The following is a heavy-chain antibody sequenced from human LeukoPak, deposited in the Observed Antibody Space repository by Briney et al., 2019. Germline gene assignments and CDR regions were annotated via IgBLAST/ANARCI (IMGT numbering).Heavy chain of an antibody. D-gene: IGHD1-7*01. Sequence: SVKVSCKASGGTFSSYAISWVRQAPGQGLEWMGGIIPIFGTANYAQKFQGRVKITADESTSTAYMELSSLRSEDTAVYYCARVPPPPGTAADYYYYMDVWGKGTTVTVSS. CDR3: ARVPPPPGTAADYYYYMDV. CDR2: IIPIFGTA. J-gene: IGHJ6*03. CDR1: GGTFSSYA. V-gene: IGHV1-69*13.